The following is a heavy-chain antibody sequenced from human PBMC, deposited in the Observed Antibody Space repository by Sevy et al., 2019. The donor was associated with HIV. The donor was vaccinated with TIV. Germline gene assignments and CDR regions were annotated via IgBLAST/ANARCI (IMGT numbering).Heavy chain of an antibody. J-gene: IGHJ4*02. CDR1: GFTFSSYW. V-gene: IGHV3-7*03. D-gene: IGHD3-10*01. CDR3: ARLFYGSADY. Sequence: GGSLRLSCAASGFTFSSYWMSWVRQAPGKGLEWVATINQDGSETFYVNSVKGRFTNSRHNPRKSLYLQMNSLSAEDTAVYYCARLFYGSADYWGQGTLVTVSS. CDR2: INQDGSET.